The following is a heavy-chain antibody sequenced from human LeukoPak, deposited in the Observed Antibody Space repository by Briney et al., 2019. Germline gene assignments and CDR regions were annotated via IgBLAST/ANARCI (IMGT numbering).Heavy chain of an antibody. CDR1: GYTFTDYY. D-gene: IGHD6-13*01. CDR3: ATDLIIAAAGTEDY. CDR2: VDPEDGET. V-gene: IGHV1-69-2*01. Sequence: VKVSCKVSGYTFTDYYMHWVQQAPGKGLEWMGLVDPEDGETIYAEKFQGRVTITADTSTDTAYMELSSLRSEDTAVYYCATDLIIAAAGTEDYWGQGTLVTVSS. J-gene: IGHJ4*02.